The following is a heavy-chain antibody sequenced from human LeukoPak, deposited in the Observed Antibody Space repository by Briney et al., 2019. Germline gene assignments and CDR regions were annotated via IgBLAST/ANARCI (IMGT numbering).Heavy chain of an antibody. CDR2: IYTSGST. V-gene: IGHV4-4*07. J-gene: IGHJ4*02. CDR1: GGSISSYY. D-gene: IGHD2-2*01. Sequence: PSETLSLTCTVSGGSISSYYWSWIRQPAGKGLEWIGRIYTSGSTNYNPSLKSRATMSVDTSKNQFSLKLSSVTAADTAVYYCARDVAIYCSSTSCSYYFDYWGQGTLVTVSS. CDR3: ARDVAIYCSSTSCSYYFDY.